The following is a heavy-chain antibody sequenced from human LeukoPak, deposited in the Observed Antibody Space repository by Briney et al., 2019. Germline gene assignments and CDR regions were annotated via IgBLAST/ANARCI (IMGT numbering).Heavy chain of an antibody. V-gene: IGHV3-23*01. CDR3: ARHSGSYIPFDY. CDR2: ISGSGGST. CDR1: GFTFSSYA. J-gene: IGHJ4*02. D-gene: IGHD1-26*01. Sequence: GSLRLSCAASGFTFSSYAMSWVRQAPGKGLEWVSAISGSGGSTYYADSVKGRFTISRDNSKNTLYLQMNSLRAEDTAVYYCARHSGSYIPFDYWGQGTLVTVSS.